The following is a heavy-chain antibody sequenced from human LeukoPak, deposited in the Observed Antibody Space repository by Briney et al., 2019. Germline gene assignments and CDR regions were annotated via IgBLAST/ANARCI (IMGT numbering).Heavy chain of an antibody. V-gene: IGHV1-69*06. CDR2: IIPIFGTA. CDR3: ARGDMITFGGVIGYFDY. Sequence: SVKVSCKASGGTFSSYAISWVRQAPGQGLEWMGGIIPIFGTANYAQKFQGRVTITADKSTSTAYMELSSLRSEDTAVYYCARGDMITFGGVIGYFDYWGQGTLVTVSS. J-gene: IGHJ4*02. CDR1: GGTFSSYA. D-gene: IGHD3-16*02.